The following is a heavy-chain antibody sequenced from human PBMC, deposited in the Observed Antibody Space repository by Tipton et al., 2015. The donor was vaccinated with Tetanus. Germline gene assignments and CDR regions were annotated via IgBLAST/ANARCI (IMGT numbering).Heavy chain of an antibody. D-gene: IGHD3-10*01. J-gene: IGHJ5*02. CDR1: GYGFSSYW. V-gene: IGHV5-51*01. CDR2: IYPGDSDA. CDR3: ARLPKHYSASGST. Sequence: QLVQSGAEVKEAGESLRISCKASGYGFSSYWIAWVRQMPGKGLEWVGLIYPGDSDAAYSPSFQGQVTISLDKSISTAYLQWASLKPSATATYFCARLPKHYSASGSTWGQGTLVTVSS.